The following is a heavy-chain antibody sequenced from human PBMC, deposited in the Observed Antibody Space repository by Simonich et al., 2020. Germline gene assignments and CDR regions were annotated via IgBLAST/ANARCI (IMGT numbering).Heavy chain of an antibody. D-gene: IGHD2-21*02. CDR1: GFTFSSYA. V-gene: IGHV3-30*07. J-gene: IGHJ4*02. Sequence: QVQLVESGGGVVQPGRSLRLSCAASGFTFSSYAMHWVRQAPGKGLEWVEVKSYDGSNKYYADSVKGRFTISRDNSQNTLYLQMNSLRAEDTAVYYCARDGERYCGGDCYSYFDYWGQGTLVTVSS. CDR3: ARDGERYCGGDCYSYFDY. CDR2: KSYDGSNK.